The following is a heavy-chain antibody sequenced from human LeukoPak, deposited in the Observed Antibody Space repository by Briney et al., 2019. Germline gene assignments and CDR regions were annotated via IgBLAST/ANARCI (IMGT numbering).Heavy chain of an antibody. V-gene: IGHV3-30*18. CDR1: GFTFSKAW. CDR2: IAYDGNNK. Sequence: PGGSLRLSCAASGFTFSKAWMSWVRQTPGKGLEWVANIAYDGNNKYYAASVRGRFTISRDNSKNTLYLQMNSLRAEDTAVYYCAKAYGSGTYSYLDYWGQGTLVTVSS. CDR3: AKAYGSGTYSYLDY. J-gene: IGHJ4*02. D-gene: IGHD3-10*01.